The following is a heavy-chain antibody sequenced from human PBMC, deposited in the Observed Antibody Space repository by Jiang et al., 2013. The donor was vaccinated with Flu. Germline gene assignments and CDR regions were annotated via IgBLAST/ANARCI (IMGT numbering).Heavy chain of an antibody. D-gene: IGHD1-1*01. CDR3: ARETGTTGYNWFDP. CDR2: INTNTGNP. CDR1: TFTSYA. Sequence: TFTSYAMNWVRQAPGQGLEWMGWINTNTGNPTYAQGFTGRFVFSLDTSVSTAYLQISSLKAEDTAVYYCARETGTTGYNWFDPWGQGTLVTVSS. V-gene: IGHV7-4-1*02. J-gene: IGHJ5*02.